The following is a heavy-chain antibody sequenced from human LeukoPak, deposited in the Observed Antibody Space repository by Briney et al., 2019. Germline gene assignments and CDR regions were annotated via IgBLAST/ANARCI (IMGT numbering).Heavy chain of an antibody. V-gene: IGHV3-9*01. D-gene: IGHD4-17*01. CDR2: ISWNSGSI. Sequence: PGRSLRLSCAASGFTFDDYAMHWVRQAPGKGLEWVSGISWNSGSIGYADSVKGRFTISRDNAKNTLYLQMNSLRAEDTAVYYCARDRNTVFDYWGQGTLVTVSS. CDR1: GFTFDDYA. J-gene: IGHJ4*02. CDR3: ARDRNTVFDY.